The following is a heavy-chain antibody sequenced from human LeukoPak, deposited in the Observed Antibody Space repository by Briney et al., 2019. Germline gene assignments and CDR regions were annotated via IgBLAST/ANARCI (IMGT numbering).Heavy chain of an antibody. CDR3: AKEGRRWLQLGFFDY. V-gene: IGHV3-30-3*01. D-gene: IGHD5-24*01. CDR1: GFTFSSYA. Sequence: GGSLRLSCAASGFTFSSYAMHWVRQAPGKGLEWVAVISYDGSNKYYADSVKGRFTISRDNSKNTLYLQMNSLRAEDTAVYYCAKEGRRWLQLGFFDYWGQGTLVTVSS. J-gene: IGHJ4*02. CDR2: ISYDGSNK.